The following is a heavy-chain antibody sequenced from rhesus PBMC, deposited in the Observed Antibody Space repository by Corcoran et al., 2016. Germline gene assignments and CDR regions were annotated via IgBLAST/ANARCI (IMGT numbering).Heavy chain of an antibody. CDR1: GGSISSSNW. CDR2: IFGRSGKT. Sequence: QVQLQESGPAVVKPSETLSLTCAVSGGSISSSNWWSWIRQPPGKGLELIGRIFGRSGKTKHNPTHKSRVTSSTDTSKNQFSLNRSSVTAADTAVYYCAREGYCTGSGCYLDYWGQGGLVTVSS. J-gene: IGHJ4*01. CDR3: AREGYCTGSGCYLDY. V-gene: IGHV4-93*01. D-gene: IGHD2-21*01.